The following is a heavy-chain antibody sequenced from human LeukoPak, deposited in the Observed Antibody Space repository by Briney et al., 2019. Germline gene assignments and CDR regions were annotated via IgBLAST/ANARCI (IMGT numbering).Heavy chain of an antibody. V-gene: IGHV1-2*02. CDR2: INPNSGGT. CDR1: GYTFTGYY. J-gene: IGHJ4*02. CDR3: ARDLYNWNYQTDYYFDY. D-gene: IGHD1-7*01. Sequence: ASVKVSCKASGYTFTGYYMHWVRQAPGQGLEWMGWINPNSGGTNYAQKFQGRVPMTRDTSISTAYMELSRLRSDDTAVYYCARDLYNWNYQTDYYFDYWGQGTLVTVSS.